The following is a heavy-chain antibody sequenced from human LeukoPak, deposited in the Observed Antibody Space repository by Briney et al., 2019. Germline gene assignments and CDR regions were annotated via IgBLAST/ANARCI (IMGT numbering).Heavy chain of an antibody. V-gene: IGHV3-23*01. J-gene: IGHJ4*02. CDR2: IGGSGGGI. D-gene: IGHD7-27*01. CDR3: AIDPNWGTHS. Sequence: GGSLRLSCAASGFTFSTYTMYWVRHPPGKRLEWVSIIGGSGGGIHHADSVKGRFTISRDNSKNALYLQMNSLRVEDTAVYYCAIDPNWGTHSWGQGVLVTVSS. CDR1: GFTFSTYT.